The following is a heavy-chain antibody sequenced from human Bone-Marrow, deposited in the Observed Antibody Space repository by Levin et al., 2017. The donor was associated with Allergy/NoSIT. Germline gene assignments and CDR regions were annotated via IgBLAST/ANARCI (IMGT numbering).Heavy chain of an antibody. Sequence: PGGSLRLSCAASGFTLSTYWMHWLRQAPGKGLVWVSRVNEDGRTITYADSVKGRFTISRDYAKNTLYLQMNDLRAEDTAVYYCARDFTGVSDYWGQGTLVTASS. J-gene: IGHJ4*02. D-gene: IGHD7-27*01. CDR1: GFTLSTYW. V-gene: IGHV3-74*01. CDR3: ARDFTGVSDY. CDR2: VNEDGRTI.